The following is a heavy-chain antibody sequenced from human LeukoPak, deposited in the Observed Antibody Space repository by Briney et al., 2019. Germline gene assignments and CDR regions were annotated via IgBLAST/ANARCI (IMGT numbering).Heavy chain of an antibody. V-gene: IGHV3-21*01. CDR3: ARDFLAAGDY. Sequence: PGGSLRLSCEASGFIFSSYTTNWIRQAPGKGLEWVASINSGSTNPYYADSVKGRFTISRDDAKKSLYLQMTSLRVEDTSVYYCARDFLAAGDYWGQGTLVTVSS. CDR2: INSGSTNP. D-gene: IGHD6-13*01. CDR1: GFIFSSYT. J-gene: IGHJ4*02.